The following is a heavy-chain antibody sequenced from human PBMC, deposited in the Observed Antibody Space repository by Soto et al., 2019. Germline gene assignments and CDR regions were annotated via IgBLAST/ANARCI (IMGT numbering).Heavy chain of an antibody. CDR1: AFTFSRFA. CDR2: ISGSGDKT. Sequence: EVQLLESGGGLVQPGGSLRLSCVASAFTFSRFAMSWVRQTPGKGLEWVSAISGSGDKTFYADSVKGRFTISRDNSKNTLYLQMNSLRVVDTAVYYCAKGLSGSGAYQWFDPWGQGTLVTVSS. J-gene: IGHJ5*02. D-gene: IGHD3-10*01. CDR3: AKGLSGSGAYQWFDP. V-gene: IGHV3-23*01.